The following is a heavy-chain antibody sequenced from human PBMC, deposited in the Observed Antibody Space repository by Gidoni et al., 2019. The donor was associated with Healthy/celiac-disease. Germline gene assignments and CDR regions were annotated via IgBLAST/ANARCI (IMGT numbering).Heavy chain of an antibody. D-gene: IGHD3-22*01. V-gene: IGHV1-69*01. J-gene: IGHJ4*02. CDR1: GGTVSSYA. CDR2: IIPIFGTA. CDR3: ARAPLHYYDSSGYLRN. Sequence: QVQLVQSGAEVKKPGSSVKVSCKASGGTVSSYAISWVRQAPGQGLEWMGGIIPIFGTANYAQKFQGRVTITADESTSTAYMELSSLRSEDTAVYYCARAPLHYYDSSGYLRNWGQGTLVTVSS.